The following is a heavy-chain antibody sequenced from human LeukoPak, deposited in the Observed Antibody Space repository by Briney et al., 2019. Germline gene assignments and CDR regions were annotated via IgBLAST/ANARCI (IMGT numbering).Heavy chain of an antibody. CDR3: ARSPTYYYMDV. Sequence: PGGSLRLSCAASGFTFTNYVIHWVRQPPGKGLEWLAVISYDGTNKYYADSVKGRFTTSRDHSKSTVDLQMDSLGGADSAVYYCARSPTYYYMDVWGKGTTVTVSS. J-gene: IGHJ6*03. CDR2: ISYDGTNK. V-gene: IGHV3-30-3*01. CDR1: GFTFTNYV.